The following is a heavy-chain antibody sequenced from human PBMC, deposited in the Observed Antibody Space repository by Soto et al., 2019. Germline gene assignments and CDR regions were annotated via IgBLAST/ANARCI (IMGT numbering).Heavy chain of an antibody. CDR1: GDTXXXXX. D-gene: IGHD2-21*01. CDR2: VIPVLDVA. Sequence: QVQLVQSGXEVKXXGXXAKVXCKASGDTXXXXXIXXXXXXXXQGLEWVGRVIPVLDVANYAQKFQGRVTITXDKSTSTXXXXXTRLRSEDTAMYYCATPKGPRKYCGNVLRALEIWGQXTTVIVSS. J-gene: IGHJ3*02. CDR3: ATPKGPRKYCGNVLRALEI. V-gene: IGHV1-69*02.